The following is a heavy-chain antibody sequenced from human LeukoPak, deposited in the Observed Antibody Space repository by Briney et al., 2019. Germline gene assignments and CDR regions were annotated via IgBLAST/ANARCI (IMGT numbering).Heavy chain of an antibody. D-gene: IGHD3-10*01. J-gene: IGHJ4*02. Sequence: GGSLRLSCAASGFTFSSYEMNWVRQAPGKGLEWVSYISSSGSTIYYADSVKGRFTISRDNSKNTLYLQMNSLRAEDTAVYYCAKVRFGVTARYYFDYWGQGTLVTVSS. CDR3: AKVRFGVTARYYFDY. V-gene: IGHV3-48*03. CDR1: GFTFSSYE. CDR2: ISSSGSTI.